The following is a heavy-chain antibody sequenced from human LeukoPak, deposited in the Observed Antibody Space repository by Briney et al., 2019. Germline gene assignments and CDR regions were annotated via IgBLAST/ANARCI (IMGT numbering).Heavy chain of an antibody. V-gene: IGHV4-34*01. CDR1: GGSFSGHY. D-gene: IGHD6-13*01. CDR2: INHSGST. CDR3: ARGNGVAAAGFYYYYGMDV. J-gene: IGHJ6*02. Sequence: PSETLSLTCAVYGGSFSGHYWSWIRQPPGKGLEWIGEINHSGSTNSNPSLKSRVTISVDTAKTQFSLKLSSVTAADTAVYYCARGNGVAAAGFYYYYGMDVWGQGTTVTVSS.